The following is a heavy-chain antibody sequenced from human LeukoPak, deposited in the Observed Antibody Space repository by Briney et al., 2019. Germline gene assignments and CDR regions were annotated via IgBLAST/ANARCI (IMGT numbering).Heavy chain of an antibody. CDR2: IYYSGST. D-gene: IGHD6-6*01. CDR3: ARVVEGRRYYYYYMDV. CDR1: GGSISSGGYY. V-gene: IGHV4-31*03. Sequence: PSQTLSLTCTVSGGSISSGGYYWSWIRQHPGKGLEWIGYIYYSGSTYYNPSLKSRVTISVDTSKNQFSLKLSSVTAADTAVYYSARVVEGRRYYYYYMDVWGKGTTVTVSS. J-gene: IGHJ6*03.